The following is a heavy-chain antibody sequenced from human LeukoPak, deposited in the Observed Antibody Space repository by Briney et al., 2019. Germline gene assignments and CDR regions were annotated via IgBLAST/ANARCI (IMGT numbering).Heavy chain of an antibody. J-gene: IGHJ4*02. V-gene: IGHV3-30*02. Sequence: GGSLRLSCAASGFTFSSYGMHWVRQAPGKGLEWVAFIRYDGSNKYYADSVKGRFTISRDNSKNTLYLQMNSLRAEDTAVYYCAEDRSFEEWELHFDYWGQGTLVTVSS. CDR2: IRYDGSNK. CDR3: AEDRSFEEWELHFDY. D-gene: IGHD1-26*01. CDR1: GFTFSSYG.